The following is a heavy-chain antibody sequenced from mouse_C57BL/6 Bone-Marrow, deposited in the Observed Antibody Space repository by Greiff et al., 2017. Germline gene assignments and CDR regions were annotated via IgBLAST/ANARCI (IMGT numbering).Heavy chain of an antibody. CDR2: IWSGGST. D-gene: IGHD1-1*01. V-gene: IGHV2-4*01. Sequence: QVQLQQSGPGLVQPSQSLSITCTVPGFSLPSYGVHWVRQPPGRGLDWLGVIWSGGSTDYNAAFISRLSISKDNSKSQVFYKMNSLQADDTAIYYCAKNLIYYARGYAMDYWGQGTSVTVSS. CDR3: AKNLIYYARGYAMDY. J-gene: IGHJ4*01. CDR1: GFSLPSYG.